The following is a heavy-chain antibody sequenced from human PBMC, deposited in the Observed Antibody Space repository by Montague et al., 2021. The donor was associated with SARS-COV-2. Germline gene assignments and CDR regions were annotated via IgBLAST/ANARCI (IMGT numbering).Heavy chain of an antibody. V-gene: IGHV4-59*08. D-gene: IGHD3-16*01. J-gene: IGHJ6*02. CDR3: ARSVQFAYGLDI. Sequence: SETLSLTCTVSSGSISNYYWSWIRQPPGKGLEWIGFISHTESTNYNPSLESRFSISIDTSKSQFSLRVRSVTAADTAVYSCARSVQFAYGLDIWGQGTTVTISS. CDR2: ISHTEST. CDR1: SGSISNYY.